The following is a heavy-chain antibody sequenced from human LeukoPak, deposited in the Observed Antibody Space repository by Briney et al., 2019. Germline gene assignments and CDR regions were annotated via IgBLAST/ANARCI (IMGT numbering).Heavy chain of an antibody. Sequence: PGGSLTLSCAASGFTFSDYYVSWIRHAPGKGREWVSYISSCGTTIYYADSVKARFTISRDNAKNSLYLQMNSLRAEDTAVYYCARESYYYDSSGYYVYYFDYWGQGTLVTVSS. D-gene: IGHD3-22*01. J-gene: IGHJ4*02. CDR3: ARESYYYDSSGYYVYYFDY. V-gene: IGHV3-11*01. CDR1: GFTFSDYY. CDR2: ISSCGTTI.